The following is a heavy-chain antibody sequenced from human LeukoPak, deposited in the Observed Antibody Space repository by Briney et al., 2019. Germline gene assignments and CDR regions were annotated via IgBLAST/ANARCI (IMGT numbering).Heavy chain of an antibody. CDR1: GGSISPYY. CDR2: IYDSGSS. V-gene: IGHV4-59*01. D-gene: IGHD3-16*01. CDR3: AREDVWGNRRPKGHFDY. J-gene: IGHJ4*02. Sequence: PSETLSLTCTVSGGSISPYYWSWIRQPPGKGLEWIGYIYDSGSSNYNPSLKSRVTISVDTSKNQFSLNLNSVTAADTAVYYCAREDVWGNRRPKGHFDYWGQGTLVTVSS.